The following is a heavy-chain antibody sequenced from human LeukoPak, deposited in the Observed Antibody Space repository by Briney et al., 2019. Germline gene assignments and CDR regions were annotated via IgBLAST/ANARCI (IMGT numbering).Heavy chain of an antibody. CDR1: GYIFSNYW. Sequence: GESLKISCEGSGYIFSNYWISWVLQMPGKGRQWLGTIYPGNYETRYSPSFQGLVTISVDHSISTPYLPRSRLKASDTAMHYCAIPPRYCGNDCSFDHWGQGTLVTVSP. CDR2: IYPGNYET. D-gene: IGHD2-21*02. J-gene: IGHJ4*02. CDR3: AIPPRYCGNDCSFDH. V-gene: IGHV5-51*01.